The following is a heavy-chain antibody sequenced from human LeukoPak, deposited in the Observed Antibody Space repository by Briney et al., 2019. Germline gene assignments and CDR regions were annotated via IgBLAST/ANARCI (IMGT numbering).Heavy chain of an antibody. Sequence: PSQTLSLTCAVSGGSISSGGYSWSWIRQPPGKGLEWIGYIYHSGSTYYNPSLKSRVTISVDRSKNQFSLKLSSVTAADTAVYYCASTTGRRRAFDIWGQGTMVTVSS. D-gene: IGHD4-17*01. CDR3: ASTTGRRRAFDI. CDR2: IYHSGST. CDR1: GGSISSGGYS. V-gene: IGHV4-30-2*01. J-gene: IGHJ3*02.